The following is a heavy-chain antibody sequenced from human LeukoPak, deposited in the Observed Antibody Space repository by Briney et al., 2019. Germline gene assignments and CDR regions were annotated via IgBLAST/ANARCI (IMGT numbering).Heavy chain of an antibody. CDR2: IIPIFGTA. Sequence: GASVKVSCKASGGTFSSYAISWVRQAPGQGLEWMGGIIPIFGTANYAQKFQGRVTITADESTSTAYMELSSLRSDDTAVYYCARGLRGVYYDSSGRDAFDIWGQGTMVTVSS. J-gene: IGHJ3*02. CDR3: ARGLRGVYYDSSGRDAFDI. D-gene: IGHD3-22*01. CDR1: GGTFSSYA. V-gene: IGHV1-69*13.